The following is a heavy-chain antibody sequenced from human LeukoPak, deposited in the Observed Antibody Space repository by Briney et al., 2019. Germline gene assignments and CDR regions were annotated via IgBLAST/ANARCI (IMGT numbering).Heavy chain of an antibody. Sequence: GGSLRLSCAASGFTVISNYMSWVRQAPGKGLEWVSVIYSGSDTYYADSVKGRFTISRDNSKNTLYLQMNSLRAEDTAVYYCARDLTHGGKTYWGQGTLVTVSS. V-gene: IGHV3-66*02. D-gene: IGHD4-23*01. CDR1: GFTVISNY. CDR2: IYSGSDT. CDR3: ARDLTHGGKTY. J-gene: IGHJ4*02.